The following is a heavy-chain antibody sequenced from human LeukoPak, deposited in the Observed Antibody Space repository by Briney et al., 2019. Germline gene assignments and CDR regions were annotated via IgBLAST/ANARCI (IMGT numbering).Heavy chain of an antibody. CDR2: ISSSGSTI. D-gene: IGHD3-3*01. CDR3: ARAPRRITIIGVDMDV. J-gene: IGHJ6*03. V-gene: IGHV3-11*01. CDR1: GFTFSDYF. Sequence: PGGSLRLSCAASGFTFSDYFMTWIRQAPGKGLEWVSYISSSGSTIYYADSVKGRFTISRDNAKNSLYLQMNSLRAEDTAVYYCARAPRRITIIGVDMDVWGKGTTVTVSS.